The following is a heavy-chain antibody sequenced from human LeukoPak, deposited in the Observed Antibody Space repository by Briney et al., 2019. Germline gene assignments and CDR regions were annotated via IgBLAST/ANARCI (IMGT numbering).Heavy chain of an antibody. CDR1: GGSMSSYY. D-gene: IGHD3-10*01. CDR3: ARREYGSGSYFYYYYYGMDV. V-gene: IGHV4-59*08. Sequence: SETLSLTCTVSGGSMSSYYWSWIRQPPGKGLEWIGYIYYSGSTKYNPSLKSRVTISVDTSKNQFSLKLSSVTAADTAVYYCARREYGSGSYFYYYYYGMDVWGQGTTVTVSS. CDR2: IYYSGST. J-gene: IGHJ6*02.